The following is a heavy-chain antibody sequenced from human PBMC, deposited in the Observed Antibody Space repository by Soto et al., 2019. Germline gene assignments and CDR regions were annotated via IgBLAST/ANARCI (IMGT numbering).Heavy chain of an antibody. CDR1: RDSISSSSYY. Sequence: QLQLQESGPGLVKPSETLSLTCSVSRDSISSSSYYWGWIRQPPGKGLEWIGSIYYSGSTYYNPSLKSRVTISVDTPKNQFSLRLSSVTAADTAVYYCARQGEDIGTYNWFDPWGQGTLVTVSS. D-gene: IGHD2-15*01. V-gene: IGHV4-39*01. J-gene: IGHJ5*02. CDR2: IYYSGST. CDR3: ARQGEDIGTYNWFDP.